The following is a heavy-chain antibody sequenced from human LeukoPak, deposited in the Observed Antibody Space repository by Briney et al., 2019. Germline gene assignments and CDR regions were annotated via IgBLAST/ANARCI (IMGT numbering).Heavy chain of an antibody. CDR2: ISAYNGNT. V-gene: IGHV1-18*01. CDR1: GYTFTSYG. J-gene: IGHJ4*02. D-gene: IGHD3-16*01. CDR3: ARDQGGYFDY. Sequence: ASVTVSFTASGYTFTSYGISWVRQAPGQGLEWMGWISAYNGNTNYAQKLQGRVTMTTDTSASTAYMELRSLRSDDTAVYYCARDQGGYFDYWGQGTLVTVSS.